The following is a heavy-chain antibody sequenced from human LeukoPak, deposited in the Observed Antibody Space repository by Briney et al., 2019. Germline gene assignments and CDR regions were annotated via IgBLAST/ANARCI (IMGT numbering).Heavy chain of an antibody. J-gene: IGHJ2*01. CDR2: IYTSGST. CDR3: ARGLLTGDLALYWYFDL. CDR1: GGPISSYY. D-gene: IGHD7-27*01. Sequence: PSETLSLTCTVSGGPISSYYWSWIRQPAGKGLEWIGRIYTSGSTNYNPSLKSRVTISVDTSKNQFSLKLSSVTAADTAVYYCARGLLTGDLALYWYFDLWGRGTLVTVSS. V-gene: IGHV4-4*07.